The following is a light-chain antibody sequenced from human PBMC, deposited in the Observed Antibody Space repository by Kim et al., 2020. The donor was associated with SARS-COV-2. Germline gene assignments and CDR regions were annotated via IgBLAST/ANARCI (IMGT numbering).Light chain of an antibody. CDR1: NIGSKS. CDR2: YDS. Sequence: SYELTQPPSVSVAPGKTARITCGGNNIGSKSVHWYQQKLGQAPVLVIYYDSDRPSGIPERFSGSNSGNTATLTISRVEAGDEADYYCQVWDSSSEHPVFGTGTQLTVL. V-gene: IGLV3-21*04. CDR3: QVWDSSSEHPV. J-gene: IGLJ1*01.